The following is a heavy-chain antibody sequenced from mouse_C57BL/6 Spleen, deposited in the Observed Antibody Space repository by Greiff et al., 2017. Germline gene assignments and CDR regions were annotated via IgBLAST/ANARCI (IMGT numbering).Heavy chain of an antibody. CDR2: IDPETGGT. CDR1: GYTFTDYE. V-gene: IGHV1-15*01. J-gene: IGHJ4*01. Sequence: VQLQQSGAELVRPGASVTLSCKASGYTFTDYEMHWVKQTPVHGLEWIGAIDPETGGTAYNQKFKGKAILTADKSSSTAYMELRSLTSEDSAVYYCTREGDPYYYAMDYWGQGTSVTVSS. D-gene: IGHD2-13*01. CDR3: TREGDPYYYAMDY.